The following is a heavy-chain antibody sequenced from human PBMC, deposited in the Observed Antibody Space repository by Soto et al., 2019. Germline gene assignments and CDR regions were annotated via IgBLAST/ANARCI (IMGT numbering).Heavy chain of an antibody. CDR2: IYWNDDK. CDR1: GFSLSTGGRG. CDR3: AHRGYGDYPRDNWFDP. Sequence: QITLKESGPTLVKPTQALTLTCSFSGFSLSTGGRGVGWIRQPPGKAVEWLALIYWNDDKRFSPSLKSRLTITKDTSKNQVVLTMTNMDPVDTATYYCAHRGYGDYPRDNWFDPWGQGTLVTVSS. J-gene: IGHJ5*02. D-gene: IGHD4-17*01. V-gene: IGHV2-5*01.